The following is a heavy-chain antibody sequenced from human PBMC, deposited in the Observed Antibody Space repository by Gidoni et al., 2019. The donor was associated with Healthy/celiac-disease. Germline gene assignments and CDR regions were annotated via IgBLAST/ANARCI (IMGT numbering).Heavy chain of an antibody. D-gene: IGHD6-19*01. Sequence: QVQLQESGPGLVKPSQTLSLTCTVSGGSIRSGGYYWSWIRQHPGKGLEWIGYIYYSGSTYYNPSLKSRVTISVDTSKNQFSLKLSSVTAADTAVYYCARAFSSGRSGLDAFDIWGQGTMVTVSS. J-gene: IGHJ3*02. CDR2: IYYSGST. V-gene: IGHV4-31*03. CDR3: ARAFSSGRSGLDAFDI. CDR1: GGSIRSGGYY.